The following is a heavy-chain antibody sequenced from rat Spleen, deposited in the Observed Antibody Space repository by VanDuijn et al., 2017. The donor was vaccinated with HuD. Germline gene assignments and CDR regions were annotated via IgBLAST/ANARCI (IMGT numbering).Heavy chain of an antibody. CDR3: ASQHYFDGYYRDY. J-gene: IGHJ2*01. CDR2: ICDNGNT. D-gene: IGHD1-12*03. V-gene: IGHV2S61*01. Sequence: QVQLKESGPGLVQPSQTLSLTCTVSGLSISRHGVIRVRQPPGKGLAWMGVICDNGNTNYSSVLKSRLSINRETSKSQVVLKMNNLQTEDTAMYFCASQHYFDGYYRDYWGQGVMVTVSS. CDR1: GLSISRHG.